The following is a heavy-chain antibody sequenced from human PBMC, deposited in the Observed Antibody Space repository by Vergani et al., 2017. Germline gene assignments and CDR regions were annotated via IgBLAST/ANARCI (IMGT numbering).Heavy chain of an antibody. CDR3: AGGLGLHLNPIGP. CDR2: TWYDGNNK. Sequence: QVQLVESGGGVVQPGRSLRLSCAASGFTFNQYGMHWVRQAPGKGLEWVAVTWYDGNNKQYADSVKGRFTLSRDNSKSTMYLPMNSLRDEDTGVYYCAGGLGLHLNPIGPWGQGTLGTLSS. CDR1: GFTFNQYG. D-gene: IGHD3-16*01. J-gene: IGHJ5*02. V-gene: IGHV3-33*01.